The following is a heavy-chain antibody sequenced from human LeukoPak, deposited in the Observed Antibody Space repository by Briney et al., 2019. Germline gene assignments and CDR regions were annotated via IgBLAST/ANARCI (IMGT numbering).Heavy chain of an antibody. Sequence: GGSLRLSCAVSGFTFDDYAMHWVRQAPGKGLEWVSGISWNSGSVGYADSVKGRFTISRDNAKNSMYLQMDSLRAEDTAVYYCVAAYYFDYWGQGTLVTVSS. J-gene: IGHJ4*02. V-gene: IGHV3-9*01. D-gene: IGHD6-25*01. CDR2: ISWNSGSV. CDR3: VAAYYFDY. CDR1: GFTFDDYA.